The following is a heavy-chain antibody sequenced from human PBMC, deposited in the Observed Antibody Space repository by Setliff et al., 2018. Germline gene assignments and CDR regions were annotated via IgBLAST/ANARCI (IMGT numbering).Heavy chain of an antibody. V-gene: IGHV3-23*01. Sequence: GGSLRLSCAASGFSFSDYYMMWVRQAPGKGLEWVSGISARTGLTYYADSVKGRFTISRDNSKNTLYLQMNSLRAEDTAVYYCAKGGMVATYWTYWYFDLWGRGTLVTVSS. CDR2: ISARTGLT. J-gene: IGHJ2*01. CDR3: AKGGMVATYWTYWYFDL. D-gene: IGHD5-12*01. CDR1: GFSFSDYY.